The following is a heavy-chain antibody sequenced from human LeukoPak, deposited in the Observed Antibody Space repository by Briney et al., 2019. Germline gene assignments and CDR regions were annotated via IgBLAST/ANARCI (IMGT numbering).Heavy chain of an antibody. CDR3: VRGIKISSWYGDYFDY. D-gene: IGHD6-13*01. Sequence: PGGSLRLSCAASGFTFSSYGMFWVRQAPGKGLEWVAVISYDGSDKYYADSVKGRFTISRDNSKNTLYLQMNSLRAEDTAVYYCVRGIKISSWYGDYFDYWGQGTLVTVSS. V-gene: IGHV3-30*03. J-gene: IGHJ4*02. CDR1: GFTFSSYG. CDR2: ISYDGSDK.